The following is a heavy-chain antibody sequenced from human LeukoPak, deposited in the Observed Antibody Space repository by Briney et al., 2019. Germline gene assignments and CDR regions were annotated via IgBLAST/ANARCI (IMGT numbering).Heavy chain of an antibody. CDR3: ASSSGSYANDN. V-gene: IGHV3-48*01. D-gene: IGHD1-26*01. CDR2: ISGSSDAI. CDR1: GFIFSTYS. J-gene: IGHJ4*02. Sequence: GGSLRLSCAASGFIFSTYSTSWVRQAPGKGLEWVSYISGSSDAIYYADSVKGRFTISRDNSKNTLYLQMNSLRAEDTAVYYCASSSGSYANDNWGQGTLVTVPS.